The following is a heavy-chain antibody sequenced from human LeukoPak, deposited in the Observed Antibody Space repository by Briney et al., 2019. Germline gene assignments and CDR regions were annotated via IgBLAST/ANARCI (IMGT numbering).Heavy chain of an antibody. J-gene: IGHJ4*02. V-gene: IGHV3-74*01. Sequence: GGSLRLSCAASGFTFSSYWMHWVPQAPGKGLVWVSRINSDGSSTSYADSVKGRFTNSRDNAKNTLYLQMNSLRAEDRAVYYCASAIGPGFPFDYWGQGTLVTVSS. CDR3: ASAIGPGFPFDY. CDR2: INSDGSST. CDR1: GFTFSSYW. D-gene: IGHD3-22*01.